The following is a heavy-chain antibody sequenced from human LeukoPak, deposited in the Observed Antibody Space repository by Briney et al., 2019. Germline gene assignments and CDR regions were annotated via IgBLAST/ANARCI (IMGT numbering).Heavy chain of an antibody. CDR1: GYTFSDYY. D-gene: IGHD6-19*01. CDR2: INPKSGNT. J-gene: IGHJ4*02. V-gene: IGHV1-2*02. Sequence: ASVKVSCKASGYTFSDYYMHWVRQAPGQGLERMGWINPKSGNTKYAQKFQGRVAMTRDTSISTVYLDLSSLTSDDTAVYFCAGGGSSVSGKAIDYWGQGSIVTVSS. CDR3: AGGGSSVSGKAIDY.